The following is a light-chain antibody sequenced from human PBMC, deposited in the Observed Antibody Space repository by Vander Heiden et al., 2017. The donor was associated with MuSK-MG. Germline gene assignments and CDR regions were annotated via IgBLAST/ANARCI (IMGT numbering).Light chain of an antibody. J-gene: IGKJ5*01. CDR1: QSVRSY. CDR3: QQRYTWPST. Sequence: IVLTQSPAPLSLSPGERATLPCRASQSVRSYLAWYQQKPGQAPRLLIYDASNRATGIPARFSGSGSGTDFTLTISSLEPEDFAVYYCQQRYTWPSTFGQGTRLEIK. V-gene: IGKV3-11*01. CDR2: DAS.